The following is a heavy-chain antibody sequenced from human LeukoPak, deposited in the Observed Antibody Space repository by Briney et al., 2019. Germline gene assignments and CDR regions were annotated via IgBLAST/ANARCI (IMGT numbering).Heavy chain of an antibody. CDR3: ARDSLNGPFVISLDY. Sequence: PGGSLRLSCAACGSIFASYEMNWVRPAPGKVLEWVSHISSDGHVERYVDSVRGRFSMSRDNAKDLLFLQMNDLRAEDTAVYYCARDSLNGPFVISLDYWGQGALVTVSS. J-gene: IGHJ4*02. CDR1: GSIFASYE. V-gene: IGHV3-48*03. D-gene: IGHD3-9*01. CDR2: ISSDGHVE.